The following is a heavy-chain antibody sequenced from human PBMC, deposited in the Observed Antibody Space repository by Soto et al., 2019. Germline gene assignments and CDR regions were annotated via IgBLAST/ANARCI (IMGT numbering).Heavy chain of an antibody. D-gene: IGHD2-15*01. CDR1: GYTFTGYY. CDR3: ARVNVVVVAATREYYFDY. V-gene: IGHV1-2*02. CDR2: INPNSGGT. J-gene: IGHJ4*02. Sequence: ASGKGSCKASGYTFTGYYMHWVRQAPGQGLEWMGWINPNSGGTNYAQKFQGRVTMTRDTSISTAYMELSRLRSDDTAVYYCARVNVVVVAATREYYFDYWGQGTLVTVSS.